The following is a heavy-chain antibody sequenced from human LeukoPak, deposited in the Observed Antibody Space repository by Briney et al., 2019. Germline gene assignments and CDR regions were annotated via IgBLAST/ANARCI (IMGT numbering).Heavy chain of an antibody. CDR2: IKTKTDGDRP. CDR3: VGGPARIRY. CDR1: GFTFSNAR. J-gene: IGHJ4*02. V-gene: IGHV3-15*01. Sequence: GESLRLSCVVSGFTFSNARMRGIREAPGGGVVWFGRIKTKTDGDRPDYAAPVEGRFTISRDDSKNTLSLQMSSLKTEDTAVYCCVGGPARIRYWGQGTLVTVSS. D-gene: IGHD3-16*01.